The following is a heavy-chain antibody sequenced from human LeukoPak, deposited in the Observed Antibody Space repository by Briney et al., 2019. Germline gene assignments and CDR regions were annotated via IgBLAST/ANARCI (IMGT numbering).Heavy chain of an antibody. CDR2: IYTSGGT. Sequence: SETLSLSCSVSGGSFSNYYWSWIRQPPGKGLEWIGRIYTSGGTNYNPYLKSRVIMSVDTSNSRFPLKLTSVNAADIAVYYCARQPPQYYGMDVWGQGTTVTVSS. V-gene: IGHV4-4*07. CDR1: GGSFSNYY. CDR3: ARQPPQYYGMDV. J-gene: IGHJ6*02.